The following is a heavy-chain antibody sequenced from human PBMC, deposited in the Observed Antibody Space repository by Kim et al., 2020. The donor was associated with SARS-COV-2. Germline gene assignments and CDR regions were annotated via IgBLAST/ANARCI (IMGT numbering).Heavy chain of an antibody. CDR1: GYTFTNYA. CDR2: INTDTGNP. J-gene: IGHJ4*02. CDR3: ARVIWGTSRYTDY. Sequence: SVKVSCKASGYTFTNYAISWVRQAPGQGLEWMGWINTDTGNPTYAQAFTGRFVFSLDTSVSTSYLQISSLKAEDTALYYCARVIWGTSRYTDYWGQGTLVTVSS. V-gene: IGHV7-4-1*02. D-gene: IGHD3-16*02.